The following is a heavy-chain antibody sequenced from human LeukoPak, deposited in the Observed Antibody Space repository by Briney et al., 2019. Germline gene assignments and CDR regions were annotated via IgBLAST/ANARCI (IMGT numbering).Heavy chain of an antibody. CDR1: GFTFSSYA. Sequence: GGSLRLSCAASGFTFSSYAMSWVRQAPGKGLVWVSAISGSGGSTYCADSVKGRFTISRDNSKNTLYLQMNSLRAEDTAVYYCAKDQQQLVPYYYYYYGMDVWGQGTTVTVSS. D-gene: IGHD6-13*01. CDR2: ISGSGGST. V-gene: IGHV3-23*01. J-gene: IGHJ6*02. CDR3: AKDQQQLVPYYYYYYGMDV.